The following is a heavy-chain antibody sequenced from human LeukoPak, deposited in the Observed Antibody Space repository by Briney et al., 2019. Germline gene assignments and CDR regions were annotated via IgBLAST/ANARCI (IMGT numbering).Heavy chain of an antibody. D-gene: IGHD3-9*01. J-gene: IGHJ4*02. Sequence: GGSLRLSCAASGFTFSNYSMNWVRQAPGKALEWVSSIPSSSTYIYYADSVKGRFTISRDNAKNSLYLQMNSLRAEDTAVYYCARALTGYSPPDYWGQGTLVTVSS. CDR2: IPSSSTYI. CDR1: GFTFSNYS. CDR3: ARALTGYSPPDY. V-gene: IGHV3-21*01.